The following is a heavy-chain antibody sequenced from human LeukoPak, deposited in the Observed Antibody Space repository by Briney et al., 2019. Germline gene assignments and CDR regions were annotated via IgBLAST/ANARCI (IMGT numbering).Heavy chain of an antibody. CDR2: ISYDGSNK. Sequence: PGGSLRLSCAASGFTFSSYAMHWVRQAPGKGLEWVAVISYDGSNKYYADSVKGRFTISRDNSKNTLYLQMNSLRAEDTAVYHCARGLGDSSGYYNWFDPWGQGALVTVSS. V-gene: IGHV3-30*04. CDR1: GFTFSSYA. J-gene: IGHJ5*02. D-gene: IGHD3-22*01. CDR3: ARGLGDSSGYYNWFDP.